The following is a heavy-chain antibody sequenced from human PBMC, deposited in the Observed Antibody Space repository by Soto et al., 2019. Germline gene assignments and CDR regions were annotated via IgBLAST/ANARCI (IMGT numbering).Heavy chain of an antibody. J-gene: IGHJ4*02. D-gene: IGHD6-19*01. Sequence: LQISCKGSGYSFTSYWIGWVRQMPGKGLEWMGIIYPGDSDTRYSPSFQGQVAFSADKSISTAYLQWSGLKASDTAIYYCARRLSTGWFFDFWGQGTLGTVSS. CDR3: ARRLSTGWFFDF. V-gene: IGHV5-51*01. CDR1: GYSFTSYW. CDR2: IYPGDSDT.